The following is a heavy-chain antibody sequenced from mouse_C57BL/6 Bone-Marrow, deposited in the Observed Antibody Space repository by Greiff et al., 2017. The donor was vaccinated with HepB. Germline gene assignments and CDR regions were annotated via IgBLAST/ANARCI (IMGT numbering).Heavy chain of an antibody. CDR2: INPYNGGT. D-gene: IGHD3-2*02. CDR1: GYTFTDYY. V-gene: IGHV1-19*01. Sequence: VQLQQSGPVLVKPGASVKMSCKASGYTFTDYYMNWVKQSNGKSLEWIGVINPYNGGTSYNQKFKGKATLTVDKSSSTAYMELNSLTSEDSAVYYCARELRLPSYYAMDYWGQGTSVTVSS. J-gene: IGHJ4*01. CDR3: ARELRLPSYYAMDY.